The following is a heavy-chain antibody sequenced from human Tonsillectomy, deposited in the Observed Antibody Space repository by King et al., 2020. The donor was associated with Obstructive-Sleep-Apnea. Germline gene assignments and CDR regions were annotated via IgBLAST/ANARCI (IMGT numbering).Heavy chain of an antibody. Sequence: QLQESGPGLVKPSETLSLTCTVSGDSISSNYWSWIRQPPGKGLEWIGYVHYSGITNDNPSLKSRVTMSVDTSKNQFSLKLTSVTAADTAVYYCARDRGSYGLYYFDYWGLGTLVTVSS. CDR3: ARDRGSYGLYYFDY. J-gene: IGHJ4*02. CDR1: GDSISSNY. V-gene: IGHV4-59*12. CDR2: VHYSGIT. D-gene: IGHD3-16*01.